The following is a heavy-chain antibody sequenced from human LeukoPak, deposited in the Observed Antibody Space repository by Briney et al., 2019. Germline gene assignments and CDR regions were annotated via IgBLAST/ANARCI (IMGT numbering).Heavy chain of an antibody. V-gene: IGHV3-7*01. CDR3: ARDGLSDIVVVVAAFDY. Sequence: PGGSLRFSCAASGFTFSSYWMSWVRQALGKGLEWVANIKQDGSEKYYVDSVKGRFTISRDNAKNSLYLQMNSLRAEDTAVYYCARDGLSDIVVVVAAFDYWGQGTLVTVSS. J-gene: IGHJ4*02. CDR1: GFTFSSYW. D-gene: IGHD2-15*01. CDR2: IKQDGSEK.